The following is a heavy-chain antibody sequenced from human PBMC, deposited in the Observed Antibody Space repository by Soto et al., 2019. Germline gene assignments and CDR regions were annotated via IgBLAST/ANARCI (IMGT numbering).Heavy chain of an antibody. J-gene: IGHJ4*02. CDR2: ISAYNGNT. Sequence: ASVKVSCKASGYTFTSYGISWVRQAPGQGLEWMGWISAYNGNTNYAQKLQGRVTMTTDTSTSTAYMELRSLRSDDTAVYYCARVGWGIVATIRSRNFDYWGQGTLVTVPQ. V-gene: IGHV1-18*01. CDR3: ARVGWGIVATIRSRNFDY. CDR1: GYTFTSYG. D-gene: IGHD5-12*01.